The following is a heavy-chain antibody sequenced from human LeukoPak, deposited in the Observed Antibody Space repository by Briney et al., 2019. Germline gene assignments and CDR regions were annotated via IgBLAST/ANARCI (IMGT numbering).Heavy chain of an antibody. CDR1: GFTFKTYG. V-gene: IGHV3-30*02. J-gene: IGHJ2*01. CDR3: AKVHTSSWGFFEV. CDR2: IRNDGSTK. D-gene: IGHD6-13*01. Sequence: GGSLRLSCAASGFTFKTYGLHWVRQAPGKGLEWVAFIRNDGSTKYYADSVKGRFTISRDNSKNTRYLDMNSLTIEETAVYYCAKVHTSSWGFFEVWGRGAPVTVSS.